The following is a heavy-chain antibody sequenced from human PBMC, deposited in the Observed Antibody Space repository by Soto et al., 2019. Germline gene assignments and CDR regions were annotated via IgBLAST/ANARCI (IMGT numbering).Heavy chain of an antibody. D-gene: IGHD3-16*01. CDR3: ARDPGKWGRSYYGMDV. CDR2: IWYDGSNK. J-gene: IGHJ6*02. CDR1: RFTLSIFG. V-gene: IGHV3-33*01. Sequence: GGSLRLSCAASRFTLSIFGMHWVRHAPGKGLEWVAVIWYDGSNKYYADSVKGRFTISRDNSKNTLYLQMNSLRGEDTAVYYCARDPGKWGRSYYGMDVWGQGTTVTVSS.